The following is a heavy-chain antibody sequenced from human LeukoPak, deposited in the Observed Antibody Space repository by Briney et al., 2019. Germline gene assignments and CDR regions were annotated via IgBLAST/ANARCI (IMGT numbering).Heavy chain of an antibody. J-gene: IGHJ4*02. V-gene: IGHV1-69*04. CDR1: RGTFNSYA. Sequence: ASVKVSCKASRGTFNSYAISWVRQAPGQGREWMGRIIPILGIENYAQKFQGRVTITADKSTSTAYMELSGLRSEDTAVYYCARVSGSDQDYWGQGTLVAVSS. CDR2: IIPILGIE. CDR3: ARVSGSDQDY. D-gene: IGHD3-10*01.